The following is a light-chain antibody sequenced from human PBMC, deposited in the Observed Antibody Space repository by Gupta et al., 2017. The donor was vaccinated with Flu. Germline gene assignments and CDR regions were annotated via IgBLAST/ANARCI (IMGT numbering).Light chain of an antibody. CDR2: EVS. CDR1: SSDVGGYNY. V-gene: IGLV2-8*01. Sequence: SSDVGGYNYVSWYQQHPGKAPKLMIYEVSKRPSGVPDRFSGSKSGNTASLTASGLQAEDEADYYCSSYAGSNNYVVFGGGTKLTVL. CDR3: SSYAGSNNYVV. J-gene: IGLJ2*01.